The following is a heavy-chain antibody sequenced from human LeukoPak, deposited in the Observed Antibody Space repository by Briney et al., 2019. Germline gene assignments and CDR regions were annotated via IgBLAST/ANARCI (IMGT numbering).Heavy chain of an antibody. Sequence: SETLSLTCSVSGYSIRSGYQWGWIRQTPGKGLEWMGSINYSGNTFDNMSLKSRVTLSLDMSNNQFFLNLKSVTAADTAIYYCVRSELNDYSRFWGQGILVIVSS. D-gene: IGHD4-11*01. CDR3: VRSELNDYSRF. V-gene: IGHV4-38-2*02. CDR2: INYSGNT. CDR1: GYSIRSGYQ. J-gene: IGHJ4*02.